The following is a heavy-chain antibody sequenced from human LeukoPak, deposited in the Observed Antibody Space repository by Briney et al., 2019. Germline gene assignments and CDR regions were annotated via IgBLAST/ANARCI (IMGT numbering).Heavy chain of an antibody. Sequence: GASVKVSCKASGYTFTNYYIHWVRQAPGQGLEWMGWINPNSGGTNYAQNFQGRVTMTRDTSISTAYMELSRLRSDDTAVYYCARTYSGWYGYWGQGTLVTVSS. CDR3: ARTYSGWYGY. D-gene: IGHD6-19*01. V-gene: IGHV1-2*02. J-gene: IGHJ4*02. CDR2: INPNSGGT. CDR1: GYTFTNYY.